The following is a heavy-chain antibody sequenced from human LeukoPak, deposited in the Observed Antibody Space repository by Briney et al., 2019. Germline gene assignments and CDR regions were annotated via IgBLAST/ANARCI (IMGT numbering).Heavy chain of an antibody. V-gene: IGHV3-21*01. CDR3: ARDRNYYGSGSYYRYFDY. Sequence: GGSLRLSCAASGFTFSSYSMNWVRQAPGKGLEWVSSISSSSSYIYYADSVKGRFTISRDNAKNSLYLQMNSLRAEDTAVYYCARDRNYYGSGSYYRYFDYWGQGTLVTVS. J-gene: IGHJ4*02. D-gene: IGHD3-10*01. CDR2: ISSSSSYI. CDR1: GFTFSSYS.